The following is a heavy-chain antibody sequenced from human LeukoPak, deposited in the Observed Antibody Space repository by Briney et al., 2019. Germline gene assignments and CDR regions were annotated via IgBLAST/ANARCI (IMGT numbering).Heavy chain of an antibody. V-gene: IGHV3-9*01. J-gene: IGHJ5*02. Sequence: PGRSLRLSCAASGFTFDDYAMHWVRQAPGKGLEWVSGISSNSGSIGYADSVKGRFTISRDNAKNSLYLQMNSLRAEDTALYYCAKYNVFDPWGQGTLVTVSS. CDR3: AKYNVFDP. CDR1: GFTFDDYA. CDR2: ISSNSGSI.